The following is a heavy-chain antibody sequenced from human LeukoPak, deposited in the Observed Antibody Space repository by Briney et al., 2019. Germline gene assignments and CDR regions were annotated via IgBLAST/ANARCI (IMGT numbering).Heavy chain of an antibody. CDR2: ITGSGGST. CDR3: ARGRWGAAVGSWFDP. D-gene: IGHD6-13*01. Sequence: GGSLRLSCAASGFTFSSYAMSWVRQAPGKGLEWVSAITGSGGSTYYADSVKGRFTISRDNSKNTLYVRMNSLRAEDTAVYYCARGRWGAAVGSWFDPWGQGTLVTVSS. V-gene: IGHV3-23*01. CDR1: GFTFSSYA. J-gene: IGHJ5*02.